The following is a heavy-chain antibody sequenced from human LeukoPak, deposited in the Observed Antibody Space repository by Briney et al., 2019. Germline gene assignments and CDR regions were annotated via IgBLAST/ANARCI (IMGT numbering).Heavy chain of an antibody. D-gene: IGHD3-22*01. CDR1: GFTFSSYG. CDR2: IRYDGSNK. J-gene: IGHJ4*02. V-gene: IGHV3-30*02. Sequence: AGGSLRLSCAASGFTFSSYGMHWVRQAPGKGLEWVAFIRYDGSNKYYAASVKGRFTISRDNSKNTLYLQMNSLRAEDTAVYYCAKAIYDSSGPYYFDYWGQGTLVTVSS. CDR3: AKAIYDSSGPYYFDY.